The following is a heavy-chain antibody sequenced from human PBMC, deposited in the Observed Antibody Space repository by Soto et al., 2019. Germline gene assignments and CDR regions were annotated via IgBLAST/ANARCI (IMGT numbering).Heavy chain of an antibody. J-gene: IGHJ3*02. CDR3: ARDIDDSSGYSYAFDI. V-gene: IGHV3-30-3*01. Sequence: QVQLVESGGGVVQPGRSLRLSCAVSGFIFSDYAMHWVRQAPGKGLEWVAVISFDGSNKYYADSVKGRLTISRDNSKNTLYLQMNSLRAEDTAVYYCARDIDDSSGYSYAFDIWGQGTMVTVSS. D-gene: IGHD3-22*01. CDR2: ISFDGSNK. CDR1: GFIFSDYA.